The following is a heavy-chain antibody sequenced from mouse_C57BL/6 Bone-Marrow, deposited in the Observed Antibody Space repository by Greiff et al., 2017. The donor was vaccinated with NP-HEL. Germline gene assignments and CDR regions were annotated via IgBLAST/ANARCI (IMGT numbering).Heavy chain of an antibody. CDR3: ARGGYSNYFWFAY. V-gene: IGHV3-6*01. Sequence: VQLKESGPGLVKPSQSLSLTCSVTGYSITSGYYWNWIRQFPGNKLEWMGYISYDGSNNYNPSLKNRISITRDTSKNQFFLKLNSVTTEDTATYYCARGGYSNYFWFAYWGQGTLVTVSA. CDR2: ISYDGSN. J-gene: IGHJ3*01. D-gene: IGHD2-5*01. CDR1: GYSITSGYY.